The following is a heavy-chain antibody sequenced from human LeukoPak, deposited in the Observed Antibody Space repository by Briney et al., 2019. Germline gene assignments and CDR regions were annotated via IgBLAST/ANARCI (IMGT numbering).Heavy chain of an antibody. J-gene: IGHJ4*02. D-gene: IGHD2-21*01. CDR2: IWYDGSNK. V-gene: IGHV3-33*01. Sequence: PGGSLRLSCTASGFTFSSYGMHWVRQAPGKGLEWVAVIWYDGSNKYYADSVKGRFTISRDNSKSTLYLQMNSLRAEDTAVYYCASFGGLAYCGGDCGYWGQGTLVTVSS. CDR3: ASFGGLAYCGGDCGY. CDR1: GFTFSSYG.